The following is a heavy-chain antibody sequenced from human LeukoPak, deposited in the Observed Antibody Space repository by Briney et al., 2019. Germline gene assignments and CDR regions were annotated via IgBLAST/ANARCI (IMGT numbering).Heavy chain of an antibody. Sequence: SVKVSCKASGYTFTSYGISWVRQAPGQGLEWMGGIVPIFGTANYAQKFQGRVTITADKSTSTAYMELSSLRSEDTAVYYCARDWVLGYCSGGSCPNWFDPWGQGTLVTVSS. V-gene: IGHV1-69*06. CDR3: ARDWVLGYCSGGSCPNWFDP. CDR1: GYTFTSYG. CDR2: IVPIFGTA. J-gene: IGHJ5*02. D-gene: IGHD2-15*01.